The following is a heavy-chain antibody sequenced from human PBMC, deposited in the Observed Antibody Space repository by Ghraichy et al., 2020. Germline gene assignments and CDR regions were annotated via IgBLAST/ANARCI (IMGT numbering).Heavy chain of an antibody. CDR1: GFTVSSNY. D-gene: IGHD3-16*01. Sequence: GGSLRLSCAASGFTVSSNYMTWVRQAPGKGLEWLSVIYSSGSAYYADSVKGRFTISRDNSKNTVYLQMNSLRVEDTALYYCARVPGGGHWGQGTLVIVSS. J-gene: IGHJ4*02. CDR2: IYSSGSA. V-gene: IGHV3-66*01. CDR3: ARVPGGGH.